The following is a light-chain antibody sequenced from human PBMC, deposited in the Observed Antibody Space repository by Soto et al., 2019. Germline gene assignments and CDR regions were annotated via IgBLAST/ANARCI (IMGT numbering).Light chain of an antibody. J-gene: IGKJ4*01. CDR3: QQSYSTPPT. Sequence: DNQMTQSPSSLSASVGDRVTITCRASQSISSYLNWYQQKPGKAPKLLIYAASSLQSGVPSRFSGSGSGTDFTLTISSLQPEDFATYYCQQSYSTPPTFGGGSNV. CDR1: QSISSY. V-gene: IGKV1-39*01. CDR2: AAS.